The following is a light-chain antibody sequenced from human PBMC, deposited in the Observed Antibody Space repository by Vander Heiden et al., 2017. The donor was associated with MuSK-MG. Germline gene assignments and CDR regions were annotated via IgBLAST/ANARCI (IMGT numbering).Light chain of an antibody. V-gene: IGKV3-20*01. Sequence: EIVLTQSPGTLSLSPGERATLSCRASQTVSSSNLAWYQQKPGQAPRLLIYGASSRATGIPDRFSGSGSGTDFTLTISGLEHEDFAVYCCQQYGSSPLTFGGGTKVEIK. CDR1: QTVSSSN. CDR3: QQYGSSPLT. CDR2: GAS. J-gene: IGKJ4*01.